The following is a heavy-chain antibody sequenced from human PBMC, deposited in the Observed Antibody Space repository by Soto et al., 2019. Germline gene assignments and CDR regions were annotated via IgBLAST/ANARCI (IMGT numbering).Heavy chain of an antibody. V-gene: IGHV3-21*01. D-gene: IGHD2-2*01. CDR3: ARDLGGLYCSSTSCYGMDV. CDR1: GFTFSSYS. J-gene: IGHJ6*02. CDR2: ISSSSSYI. Sequence: EVQLVESGGGLVKPGGSLRLSCAASGFTFSSYSMNWVRQAPGKGLEWVSSISSSSSYIYYADSVKGRFTISRDNAKNSLYLQMNSLRAEDTAVYYCARDLGGLYCSSTSCYGMDVWGQGTTVTVSS.